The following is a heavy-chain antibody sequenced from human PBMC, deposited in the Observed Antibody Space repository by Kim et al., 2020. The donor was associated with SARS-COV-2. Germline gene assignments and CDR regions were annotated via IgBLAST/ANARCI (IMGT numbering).Heavy chain of an antibody. CDR3: AKDGGDYDFWSGYSGAWFDP. J-gene: IGHJ5*02. CDR2: ISGSGGST. D-gene: IGHD3-3*01. CDR1: GFTFSSYA. V-gene: IGHV3-23*01. Sequence: GGSLRLSCAASGFTFSSYAMSWVRQAPGKGLEWVSAISGSGGSTYYADSVKGRFTISRDNSKNTLYLQMNNLRAEDTAVYYCAKDGGDYDFWSGYSGAWFDPWGQGTLVTVSS.